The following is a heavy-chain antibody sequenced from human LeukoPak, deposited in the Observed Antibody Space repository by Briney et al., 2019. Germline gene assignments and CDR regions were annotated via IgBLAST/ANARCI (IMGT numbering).Heavy chain of an antibody. Sequence: SETLSLTCVASGGSFSGYYWSWIRQPPGKGLEWIGEINHSGSTNYNPSLKSRVTISVDTSKNQFSLKLSSVTAADTAVYYCARGEDDSSAFDYWGQGTLVTVSS. D-gene: IGHD3-22*01. CDR1: GGSFSGYY. CDR3: ARGEDDSSAFDY. CDR2: INHSGST. J-gene: IGHJ4*02. V-gene: IGHV4-34*01.